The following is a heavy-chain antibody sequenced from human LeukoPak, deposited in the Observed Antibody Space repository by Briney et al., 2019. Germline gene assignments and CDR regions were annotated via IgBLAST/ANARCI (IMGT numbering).Heavy chain of an antibody. CDR2: IEQDGSEK. V-gene: IGHV3-7*01. CDR3: ARYKLLSTTFDY. D-gene: IGHD3-10*01. J-gene: IGHJ4*02. CDR1: GFTFSNYW. Sequence: PGGSLRLSCAASGFTFSNYWMNLVRQAPWKGLEWVANIEQDGSEKYYVDSVKGRFTISRDNAKNSLYLQMNSLRAEDTAVYYCARYKLLSTTFDYWGQGTLVTVSS.